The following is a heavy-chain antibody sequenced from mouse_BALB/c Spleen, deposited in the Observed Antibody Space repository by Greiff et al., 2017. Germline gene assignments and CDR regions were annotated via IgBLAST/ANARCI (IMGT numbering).Heavy chain of an antibody. CDR3: AREGRTLYYAMDY. J-gene: IGHJ4*01. V-gene: IGHV1-14*01. CDR1: GYTFTSYV. D-gene: IGHD3-3*01. CDR2: INPYNDGT. Sequence: VQLQQSGPELVKPGASVKMSCKASGYTFTSYVMHWVKQKPGQGLEWIGYINPYNDGTKYNEKFKGKATLTSDKSSSTAYMELSSLTSEDSAVYYCAREGRTLYYAMDYWGQGTSVTVSS.